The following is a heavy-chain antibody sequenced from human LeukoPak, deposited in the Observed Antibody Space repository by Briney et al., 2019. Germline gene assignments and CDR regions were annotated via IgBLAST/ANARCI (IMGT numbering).Heavy chain of an antibody. CDR2: INPNSGGT. V-gene: IGHV1-2*02. CDR1: GYTFTGYY. J-gene: IGHJ4*02. D-gene: IGHD6-19*01. CDR3: ARDKDGSGWYQDY. Sequence: ASVKVSCKASGYTFTGYYMHWVRQAPGQGLQWMGWINPNSGGTNYAQKFQGRVTMTRDTSISTAYMELSRLRSDDTAVYYCARDKDGSGWYQDYWGQGTLVTVSS.